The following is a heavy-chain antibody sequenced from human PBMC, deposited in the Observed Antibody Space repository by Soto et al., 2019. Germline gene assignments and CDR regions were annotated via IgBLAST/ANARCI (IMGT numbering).Heavy chain of an antibody. Sequence: PSETLSLTCAVYDGSFRGYYWTWIRQPPGKGLEWIGEINHRGITNYNPSLKSRVIISVDTSKNQFSLKLSSVTAADTAVYYCARGSSGYYYSWFDSWGQGTLVTVSS. J-gene: IGHJ5*01. D-gene: IGHD3-22*01. V-gene: IGHV4-34*01. CDR3: ARGSSGYYYSWFDS. CDR1: DGSFRGYY. CDR2: INHRGIT.